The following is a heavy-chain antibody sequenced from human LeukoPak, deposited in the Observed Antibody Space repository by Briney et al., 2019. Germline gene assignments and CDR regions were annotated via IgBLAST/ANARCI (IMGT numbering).Heavy chain of an antibody. CDR2: IDPDSGGT. Sequence: ASVKVSCKGSGYTFTGYYMHWVRQAPGQGLGWMGRIDPDSGGTRYPQKFQGRVTMTTDTSISTAYLEVNRLTSDDTAVYYCARLYDSSADWGQGTLVTVSS. CDR3: ARLYDSSAD. V-gene: IGHV1-2*06. CDR1: GYTFTGYY. J-gene: IGHJ4*02. D-gene: IGHD3-3*01.